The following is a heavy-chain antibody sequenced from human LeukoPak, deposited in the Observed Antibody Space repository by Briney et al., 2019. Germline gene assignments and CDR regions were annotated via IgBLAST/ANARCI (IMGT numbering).Heavy chain of an antibody. Sequence: PSETLSQTCTVYGGSIINYYLSWIRQPPGKGLEWIGYIYYSGSTNYNPSLKSRVTISVDTSKNQFSLKLSSVTAADTAVYYCARAGSNWSFDYWGQGTLVTVSS. CDR2: IYYSGST. J-gene: IGHJ4*01. V-gene: IGHV4-59*01. CDR1: GGSIINYY. D-gene: IGHD6-13*01. CDR3: ARAGSNWSFDY.